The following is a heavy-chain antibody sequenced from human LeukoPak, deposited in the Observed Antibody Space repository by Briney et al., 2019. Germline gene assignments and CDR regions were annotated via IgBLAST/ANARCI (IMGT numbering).Heavy chain of an antibody. D-gene: IGHD4-17*01. CDR2: INSDGSTT. CDR1: GFTFSWYW. V-gene: IGHV3-74*01. J-gene: IGHJ4*02. CDR3: VWSLITTMTTGDY. Sequence: GGSLRLSCAASGFTFSWYWMHWVRQAPGKGLVWVSRINSDGSTTNYADSVKGRFTISRDNAKNTLYPQMNSLRAEDTAAYYCVWSLITTMTTGDYWGQGTLVTVSS.